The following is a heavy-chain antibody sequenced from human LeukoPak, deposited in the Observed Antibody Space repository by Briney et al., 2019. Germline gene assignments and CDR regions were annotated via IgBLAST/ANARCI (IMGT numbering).Heavy chain of an antibody. CDR2: IFGSGGST. D-gene: IGHD6-19*01. CDR1: GFTFSSYA. Sequence: AGGSLRLSCAASGFTFSSYAMYWVRQAPGKGLEWVSGIFGSGGSTHYADSVKGRFTISRDNSKNTVYLQVNSLRAEDTAVYYCAKTTTGYSSGRIPGWPVDYWGQGTLVTVSS. J-gene: IGHJ4*02. CDR3: AKTTTGYSSGRIPGWPVDY. V-gene: IGHV3-23*01.